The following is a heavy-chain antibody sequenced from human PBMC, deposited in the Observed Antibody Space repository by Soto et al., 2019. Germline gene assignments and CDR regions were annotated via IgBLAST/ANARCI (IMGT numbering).Heavy chain of an antibody. CDR2: INSDGSST. CDR3: ARGPQGYSDGDS. V-gene: IGHV3-74*01. CDR1: GFTSSYF. J-gene: IGHJ5*01. Sequence: EVQLVESGGGLVQPGGSLRLSCAASGFTSSYFHWVRQPPGKGLVWVSRINSDGSSTSYADSVKGRFTISRDNAKNTLYLQRDRLRAEDTAVYYWARGPQGYSDGDSWGQGTLVTVSS. D-gene: IGHD5-18*01.